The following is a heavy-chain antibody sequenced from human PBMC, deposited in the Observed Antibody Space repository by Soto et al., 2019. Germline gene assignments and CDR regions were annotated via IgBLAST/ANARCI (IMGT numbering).Heavy chain of an antibody. CDR1: GFTVSSNY. CDR2: IYDGGTT. J-gene: IGHJ5*02. Sequence: EVQLVESGGGLIQPGGSLRLSCAASGFTVSSNYMIWVRQAPGEGLEWVSVIYDGGTTYYADSVKGRFTISRDNAKNMLYLQMNSLRVEDTAVDYCARWTLQQLNWFDPWGQGTLVTVSS. V-gene: IGHV3-53*01. CDR3: ARWTLQQLNWFDP. D-gene: IGHD4-4*01.